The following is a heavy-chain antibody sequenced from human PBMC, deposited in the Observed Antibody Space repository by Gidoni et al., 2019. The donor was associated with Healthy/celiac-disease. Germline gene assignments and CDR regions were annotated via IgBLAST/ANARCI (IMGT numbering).Heavy chain of an antibody. CDR1: GFTFISYS. J-gene: IGHJ2*01. CDR2: ISSSSSYI. Sequence: EVQLVESGGGLVKPGGSMRLSCAASGFTFISYSMNWVRQAPGKGLEWVSSISSSSSYIYDADSVKGRFTISRDNAKNSLYLQMNSLRAEDTAVYYCARDQKGLDSSGTNWYFDLWGRGTLVTVSS. CDR3: ARDQKGLDSSGTNWYFDL. V-gene: IGHV3-21*01. D-gene: IGHD6-19*01.